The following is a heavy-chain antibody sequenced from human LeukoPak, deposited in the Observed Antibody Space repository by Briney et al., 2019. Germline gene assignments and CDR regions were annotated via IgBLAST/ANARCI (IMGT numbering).Heavy chain of an antibody. CDR1: GYTFTSYA. V-gene: IGHV7-4-1*02. J-gene: IGHJ4*02. D-gene: IGHD2-2*02. CDR3: ARELRLGLCSSTSCYTYPDY. CDR2: INTNTGNP. Sequence: ASVKVSCKASGYTFTSYAMNWVRQAPGQGLEWMGWINTNTGNPTYAQGSTGRFVFSLDTSVSTAYLQISSLKAEDTAVYYCARELRLGLCSSTSCYTYPDYWGQGTLVTVSS.